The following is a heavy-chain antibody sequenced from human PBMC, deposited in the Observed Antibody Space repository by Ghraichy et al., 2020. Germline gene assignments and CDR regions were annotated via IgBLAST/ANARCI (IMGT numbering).Heavy chain of an antibody. CDR3: ATSGKGRYDAFDI. CDR2: FMPLLGTS. J-gene: IGHJ3*02. CDR1: GGTFRSYA. D-gene: IGHD3-10*01. V-gene: IGHV1-69*13. Sequence: SSVKVSCKASGGTFRSYAINWVRQAPGQGLEWMGGFMPLLGTSKYAQNFQDRVNIIADESTSTAYMEVSSLRSEDTAMYYCATSGKGRYDAFDIWGQGTMVTVAS.